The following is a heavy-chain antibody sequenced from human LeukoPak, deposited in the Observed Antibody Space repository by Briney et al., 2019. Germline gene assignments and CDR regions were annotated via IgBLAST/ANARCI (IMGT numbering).Heavy chain of an antibody. D-gene: IGHD1-26*01. CDR2: INPNSGST. J-gene: IGHJ3*02. Sequence: ASVKVSCKASGYTFTGYYMHWVRQAPGQGLEWMGWINPNSGSTNYAQKFQGRVTMTRDTSISTAYMELRSLRSDDTAVYYCARDHGSGSERPDAFDIWGQGTMVTVSS. CDR3: ARDHGSGSERPDAFDI. CDR1: GYTFTGYY. V-gene: IGHV1-2*02.